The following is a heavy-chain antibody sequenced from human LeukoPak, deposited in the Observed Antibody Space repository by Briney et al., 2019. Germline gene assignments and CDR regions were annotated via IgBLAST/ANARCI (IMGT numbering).Heavy chain of an antibody. D-gene: IGHD3-3*01. Sequence: PGGSLRLSCAASGFTFSSYAMSWVRQAPGKGLEWVSAISGSGGSTYYADSVKGRFTISRDNSKNTLYLQMNSLRAEDTAVYYCAKATVGRSGYYSRSGSGSYFDYWGQGTLVTVSS. CDR1: GFTFSSYA. CDR3: AKATVGRSGYYSRSGSGSYFDY. V-gene: IGHV3-23*01. J-gene: IGHJ4*02. CDR2: ISGSGGST.